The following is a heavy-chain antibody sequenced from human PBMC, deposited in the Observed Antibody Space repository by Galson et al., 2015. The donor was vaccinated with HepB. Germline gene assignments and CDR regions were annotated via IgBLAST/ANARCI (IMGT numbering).Heavy chain of an antibody. CDR3: ARDRGFGIYYYGMDV. D-gene: IGHD3-10*01. CDR1: GGTFTSYG. V-gene: IGHV1-69*13. J-gene: IGHJ6*02. CDR2: TIPFFGTA. Sequence: SVKVSCKASGGTFTSYGISWVRQAPGQGLEWMGGTIPFFGTANYAQRFQGRVTIAADESTSTAYMELTSLTSEDTAVYYCARDRGFGIYYYGMDVWGQGTTVTVSS.